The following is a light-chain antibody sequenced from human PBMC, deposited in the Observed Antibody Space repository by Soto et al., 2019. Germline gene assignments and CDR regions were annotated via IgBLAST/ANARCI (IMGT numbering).Light chain of an antibody. Sequence: EIVLTQSPGTLSLSPGERATLSCRASQSVSYYLAWYQQKPGQAPRLLISGASTRATGIPARFSGSGSGTDFTLTISRLEPEDFAVYYCQLYGASPKTFGQGTKVDIK. CDR3: QLYGASPKT. CDR2: GAS. J-gene: IGKJ1*01. CDR1: QSVSYY. V-gene: IGKV3-20*01.